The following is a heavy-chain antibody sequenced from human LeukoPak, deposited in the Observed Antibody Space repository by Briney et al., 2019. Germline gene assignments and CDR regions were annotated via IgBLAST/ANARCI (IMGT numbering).Heavy chain of an antibody. V-gene: IGHV4-34*01. Sequence: PSETLSLTCTVSGGSISSYYWSWIRQPPGKGLEWIGEINHSGSTNYNPSLKSRVTISVDTSKNQFSLKLSSVTAADTAVYYCARGGNYYYYYYMDVWGKGTTVTVSS. J-gene: IGHJ6*03. CDR3: ARGGNYYYYYYMDV. CDR1: GGSISSYY. CDR2: INHSGST.